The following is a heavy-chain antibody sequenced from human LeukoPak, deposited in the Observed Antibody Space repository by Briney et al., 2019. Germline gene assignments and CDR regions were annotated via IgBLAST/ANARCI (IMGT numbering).Heavy chain of an antibody. V-gene: IGHV3-11*01. J-gene: IGHJ4*02. CDR2: ISSSGSTI. CDR1: GFTFSYYY. Sequence: GGSLRLSCAASGFTFSYYYMSWIRQAPGKGLEWVSYISSSGSTIYYADSVKGRFTISRDNAKNSLYLQMNSLRAEDTAVYYCARDPHCSSTSCYIDYWGQGTLVTVSS. D-gene: IGHD2-2*02. CDR3: ARDPHCSSTSCYIDY.